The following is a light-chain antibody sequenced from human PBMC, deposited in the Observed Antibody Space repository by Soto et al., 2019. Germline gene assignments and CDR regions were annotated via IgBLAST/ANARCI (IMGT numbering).Light chain of an antibody. J-gene: IGKJ4*01. CDR3: QQYNNWPPLT. V-gene: IGKV3-15*01. Sequence: EVVMTQSPATLSVSPGERATLSCRASQSVSSNLAWYQQKLGQAPRLLIYGASTRATGIPARFSGSGYGTEFTLTISSLQSEDFAVYYCQQYNNWPPLTFGGGTKVEIK. CDR1: QSVSSN. CDR2: GAS.